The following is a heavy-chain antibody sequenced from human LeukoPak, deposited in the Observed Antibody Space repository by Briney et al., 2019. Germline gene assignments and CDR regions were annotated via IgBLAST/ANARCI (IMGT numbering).Heavy chain of an antibody. CDR2: IYYSGST. CDR1: GGSISSSSYY. D-gene: IGHD2-2*02. J-gene: IGHJ4*02. Sequence: SETLSLTCTVSGGSISSSSYYWGWIRQPPGKGLEWIGSIYYSGSTYYNPSLKSRVTISVDTSKNQFSLKLSSVTAADTAVYYCARSTVVLAAIFDYWGQGTLVTVSS. CDR3: ARSTVVLAAIFDY. V-gene: IGHV4-39*01.